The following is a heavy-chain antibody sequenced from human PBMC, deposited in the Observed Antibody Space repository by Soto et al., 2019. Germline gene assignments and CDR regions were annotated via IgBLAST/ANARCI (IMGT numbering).Heavy chain of an antibody. CDR2: ISYDGSNK. D-gene: IGHD1-26*01. CDR3: AKGGVGSTSNAFDI. Sequence: QVQLVESGGGVVQPGRSLRRSCAASGFTFRSYGMHWVRQAPAKGREWVAVISYDGSNKYYADSVKGRFTISRDNFKNTLYLQMNSLRAEDTAVYYCAKGGVGSTSNAFDIWGQGTMVPVSS. V-gene: IGHV3-30*18. J-gene: IGHJ3*02. CDR1: GFTFRSYG.